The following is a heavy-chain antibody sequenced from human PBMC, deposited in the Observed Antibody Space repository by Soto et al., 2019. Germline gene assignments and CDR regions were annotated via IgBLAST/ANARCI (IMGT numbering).Heavy chain of an antibody. Sequence: QLQLQESGSGLVKPSQTLSLTCAVSGGSISSGGYSWSWIRQPPGKGLEWIGYIYHSGSTYYNPSLKSRVTISVDRSKNQFSLKLSSVTAADTAVYYCARSVVAERAYFDYWGQGTLVTVSS. D-gene: IGHD5-12*01. CDR2: IYHSGST. J-gene: IGHJ4*02. CDR3: ARSVVAERAYFDY. CDR1: GGSISSGGYS. V-gene: IGHV4-30-2*01.